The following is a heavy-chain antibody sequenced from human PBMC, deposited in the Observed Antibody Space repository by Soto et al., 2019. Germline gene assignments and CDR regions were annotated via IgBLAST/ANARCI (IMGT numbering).Heavy chain of an antibody. V-gene: IGHV1-18*01. CDR1: GGTFSSYT. Sequence: ASVKVSCKASGGTFSSYTISWVRQAPGQGLEWMGWINAYNGNTNYAQKLQGRVTMTTDTSTTTAYMELRSLRSDDTAVYYCAKVSSGWYDYFDYWGQGTLVTVSS. J-gene: IGHJ4*02. D-gene: IGHD6-19*01. CDR3: AKVSSGWYDYFDY. CDR2: INAYNGNT.